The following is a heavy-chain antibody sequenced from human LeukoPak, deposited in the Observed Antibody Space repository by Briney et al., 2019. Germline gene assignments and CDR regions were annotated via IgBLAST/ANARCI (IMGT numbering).Heavy chain of an antibody. D-gene: IGHD7-27*01. CDR3: ASWAKAHDAFDI. Sequence: PSQTLSLTCTVSGGSISSGSYYWSWIRQPPGKGLEWIGEINHSGSTNYNPSLKSRVTISVDTSKNQFSLKLSSVTAADTAVYYCASWAKAHDAFDIWGQGTMVTVSS. V-gene: IGHV4-39*07. CDR2: INHSGST. J-gene: IGHJ3*02. CDR1: GGSISSGSYY.